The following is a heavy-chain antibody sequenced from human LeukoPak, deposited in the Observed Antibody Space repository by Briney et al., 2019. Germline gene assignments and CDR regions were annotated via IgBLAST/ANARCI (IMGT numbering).Heavy chain of an antibody. V-gene: IGHV4-59*01. CDR2: IYYSGST. Sequence: PSETLSLTCTVSGGSISSYYWSWIRQPPGKGLEWIGYIYYSGSTNYNPSLKSRVTISLDTSKNQFSLKLSSVTAADTAVYYCAREARSSSSPYFQHWGQGTLVTVSS. D-gene: IGHD6-6*01. J-gene: IGHJ1*01. CDR3: AREARSSSSPYFQH. CDR1: GGSISSYY.